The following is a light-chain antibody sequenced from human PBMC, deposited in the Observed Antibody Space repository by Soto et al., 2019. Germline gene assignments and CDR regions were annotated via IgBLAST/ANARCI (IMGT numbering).Light chain of an antibody. J-gene: IGKJ1*01. CDR3: QQYNNWPRT. V-gene: IGKV3-15*01. CDR2: GAS. Sequence: EIVMTQSPATLSVSPGERAPLSCRASQSVSSNLARYQQKPGKAPRLLIYGASTRATGIPARFSGSGSGTEFTLTISSLQSEDFAVYYCQQYNNWPRTFGQGTKVDIK. CDR1: QSVSSN.